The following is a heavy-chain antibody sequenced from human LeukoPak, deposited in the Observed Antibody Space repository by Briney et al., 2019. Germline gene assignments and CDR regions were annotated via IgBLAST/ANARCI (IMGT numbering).Heavy chain of an antibody. CDR1: EFTFTTYG. D-gene: IGHD3-10*01. CDR2: IYYDGSNI. V-gene: IGHV3-33*01. CDR3: ARDSGYFDY. Sequence: PGGSLRLSCAASEFTFTTYGMHWVRQAPGKGLEWVAFIYYDGSNIYYADYVKGRFTISRDISKNTLYLQMNSLRAEDTAVYYCARDSGYFDYWGQGTLVTVSS. J-gene: IGHJ4*02.